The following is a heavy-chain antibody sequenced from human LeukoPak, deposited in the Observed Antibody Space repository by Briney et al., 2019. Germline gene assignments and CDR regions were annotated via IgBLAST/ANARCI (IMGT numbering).Heavy chain of an antibody. CDR3: ARGFAEEGTTTGAFDI. V-gene: IGHV1-2*02. D-gene: IGHD1-7*01. Sequence: RASVKVSCKASGYTFTGYYMHWVRQAPGQGLEWMGWINPNSGGTNYAQKFQGRVTMTRDTSISTAYMELSRLRSDDTAVYYCARGFAEEGTTTGAFDIWGHGTMVTVSS. CDR2: INPNSGGT. CDR1: GYTFTGYY. J-gene: IGHJ3*02.